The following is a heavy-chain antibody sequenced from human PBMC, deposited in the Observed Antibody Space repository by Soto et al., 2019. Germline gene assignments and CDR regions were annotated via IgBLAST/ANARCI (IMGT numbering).Heavy chain of an antibody. J-gene: IGHJ6*02. CDR3: GRGGYYDSSGARNYHYYGMDV. CDR2: ISPYNDDT. Sequence: GASVKVSCKASGYSFSSYGITWVRQAPGQGLEWLGWISPYNDDTKYAQRLQGRVTVTTDTSTRTAYMDIRGLRSDDTAIYYCGRGGYYDSSGARNYHYYGMDVWGQGTTVTVSS. D-gene: IGHD3-22*01. CDR1: GYSFSSYG. V-gene: IGHV1-18*01.